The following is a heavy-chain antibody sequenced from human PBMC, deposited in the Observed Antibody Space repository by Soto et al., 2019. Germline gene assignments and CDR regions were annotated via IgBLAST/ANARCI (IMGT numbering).Heavy chain of an antibody. D-gene: IGHD3-10*01. V-gene: IGHV3-7*05. CDR1: GFTFTTYW. CDR2: INQEGSEE. Sequence: EVQLVESGGGLVQPGGSLRLSCAASGFTFTTYWISWVRQAPGKGLEWVANINQEGSEEYYVDSVKGRFTISRDNAKNSPYLQMSSLRDDDTAVYYCAKAPRGSGRDYYFDDWGQGTLITVSS. CDR3: AKAPRGSGRDYYFDD. J-gene: IGHJ4*02.